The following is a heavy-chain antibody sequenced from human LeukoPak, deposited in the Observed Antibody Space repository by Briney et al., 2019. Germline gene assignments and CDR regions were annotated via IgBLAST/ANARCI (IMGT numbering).Heavy chain of an antibody. CDR2: IGTAGDT. J-gene: IGHJ3*02. V-gene: IGHV3-13*01. CDR3: AKDGEYYDFWSGYGHAFDI. CDR1: GFTFSSYD. Sequence: GGSLRLSCAASGFTFSSYDMHWVRQATGKGLEWVSAIGTAGDTYYPDSVKGRFTISRDNSKNTLYLQMNSLRAEDTAVYYCAKDGEYYDFWSGYGHAFDIWGQGTMVTVSS. D-gene: IGHD3-3*01.